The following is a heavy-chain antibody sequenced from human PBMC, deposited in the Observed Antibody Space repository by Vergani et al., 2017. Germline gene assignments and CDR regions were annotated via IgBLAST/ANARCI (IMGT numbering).Heavy chain of an antibody. J-gene: IGHJ6*03. Sequence: QVQLVQSGAEMKTPGASVNVSCKTSGYSFNSYGINWVRQAPGQGLEWLGWISGYDGKTKYVEKLQGRITVTIDTSTNSAYMELRGLRSDDTAVYYCARGGSIAAPSYLYYFYMDVWGKGTSVTVSS. CDR2: ISGYDGKT. V-gene: IGHV1-18*01. CDR1: GYSFNSYG. D-gene: IGHD6-6*01. CDR3: ARGGSIAAPSYLYYFYMDV.